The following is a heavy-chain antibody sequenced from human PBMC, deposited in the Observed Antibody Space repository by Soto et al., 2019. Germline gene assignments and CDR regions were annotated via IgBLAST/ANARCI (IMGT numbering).Heavy chain of an antibody. Sequence: QVQLVESGGGVIQSGRSLRLSCAASGFTFSRYTMHWVRQAPGKGLEWMAFISDDGNNKYYADSVKGQFTISRDNSKNTLYLQMNSLRTEDTAVYYCARDDEGGSDCDLGYWGQGTLVTVSS. J-gene: IGHJ4*02. CDR3: ARDDEGGSDCDLGY. D-gene: IGHD3-10*01. CDR2: ISDDGNNK. V-gene: IGHV3-30-3*01. CDR1: GFTFSRYT.